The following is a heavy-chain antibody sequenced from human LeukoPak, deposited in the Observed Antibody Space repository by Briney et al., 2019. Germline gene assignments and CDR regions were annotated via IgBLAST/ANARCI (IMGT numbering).Heavy chain of an antibody. Sequence: SETLSLTCTVSGGSISSYYWSWIRQPPGKGLEWIGYIYYSGSTNYNPSPKSRVTISVDTSKNQFSLKLSSVTAADTAVYYCARDQGAVAAYFDYWGQGTLVTVSS. CDR2: IYYSGST. J-gene: IGHJ4*02. V-gene: IGHV4-59*01. CDR3: ARDQGAVAAYFDY. D-gene: IGHD6-19*01. CDR1: GGSISSYY.